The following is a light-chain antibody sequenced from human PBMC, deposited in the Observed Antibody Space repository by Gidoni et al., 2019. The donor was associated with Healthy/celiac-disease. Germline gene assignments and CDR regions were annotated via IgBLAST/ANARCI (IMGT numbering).Light chain of an antibody. Sequence: QSALSLPASVSGSTGHSITISCTGTSSDVGCYNLVPWYQQHPGKAPKLMIYEVSKRPSGVSNRFSGSKSGNTASLTISGLQAEDEADYYCCSYAGSSTWVFGGGTKLTVL. CDR2: EVS. CDR3: CSYAGSSTWV. J-gene: IGLJ3*02. CDR1: SSDVGCYNL. V-gene: IGLV2-23*02.